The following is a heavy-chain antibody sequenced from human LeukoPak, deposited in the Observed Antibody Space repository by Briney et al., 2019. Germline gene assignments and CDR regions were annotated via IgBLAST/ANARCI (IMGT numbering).Heavy chain of an antibody. CDR3: ARRDSSWYQGGYYYYYMDV. D-gene: IGHD6-13*01. V-gene: IGHV4-59*08. J-gene: IGHJ6*03. CDR2: IYYSGST. CDR1: GGSISSYY. Sequence: SETLSLTCTVSGGSISSYYWSWIRQPPGKGLEWIGYIYYSGSTNYNPFLKSRVTISVDTSKNQFSLKLSSVTAADTAVYYCARRDSSWYQGGYYYYYMDVWGKGTTVTVSS.